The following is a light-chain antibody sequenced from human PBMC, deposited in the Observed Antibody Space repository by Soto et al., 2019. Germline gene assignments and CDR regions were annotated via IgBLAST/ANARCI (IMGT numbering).Light chain of an antibody. Sequence: QSALTQPAPVSGSPGQSITISCTGTSSDVGGFNYVSWYQQHPGKAPKLMIYEVSNRPSGVSNRFSGSKSGNTASLTISGLQAEDWADYCCSSYTSSSTLAVFGGGTKLTVL. CDR1: SSDVGGFNY. CDR3: SSYTSSSTLAV. CDR2: EVS. J-gene: IGLJ2*01. V-gene: IGLV2-14*01.